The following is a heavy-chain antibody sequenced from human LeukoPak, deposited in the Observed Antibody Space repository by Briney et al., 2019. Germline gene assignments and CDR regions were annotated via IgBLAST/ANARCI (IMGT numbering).Heavy chain of an antibody. Sequence: GASVKVSCKASGGTFSSYAISWVRQAPGQGLEWMGGIIPIFGTANYAQKFQGRVTITADESTSTAYIELSSLRSEDTAVYYCARGAQLELRAPFDYWGQGTLVTVSS. CDR2: IIPIFGTA. V-gene: IGHV1-69*13. CDR3: ARGAQLELRAPFDY. D-gene: IGHD1-7*01. J-gene: IGHJ4*02. CDR1: GGTFSSYA.